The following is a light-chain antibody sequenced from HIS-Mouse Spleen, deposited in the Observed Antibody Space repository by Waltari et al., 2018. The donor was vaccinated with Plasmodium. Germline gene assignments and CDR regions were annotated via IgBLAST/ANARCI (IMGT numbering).Light chain of an antibody. CDR1: AFPTQY. Sequence: SYELTQPPSVSVSPGQTARLICSGAAFPTQYAYWYQQKPGQAPVLVIYKDSERPSGIPERFSGSSSGTTVTLTISGVQAEDEADYYCQSADSSGTYQVFGGGTKLTVL. J-gene: IGLJ2*01. CDR3: QSADSSGTYQV. CDR2: KDS. V-gene: IGLV3-25*03.